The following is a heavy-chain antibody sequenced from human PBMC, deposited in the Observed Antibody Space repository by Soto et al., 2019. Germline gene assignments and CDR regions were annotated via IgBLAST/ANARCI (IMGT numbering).Heavy chain of an antibody. V-gene: IGHV1-8*01. CDR3: ARERTRGFDP. CDR1: GYTFTSYD. CDR2: MNPNSGNT. Sequence: QVHLVQSGAEGRKPGASVKVSCKASGYTFTSYDINWVRQATGQGLEWMGWMNPNSGNTAYAQKFQGRVTMTRNTSISTAHMGLSSLSTEDTAVYYCARERTRGFDPWGQGTVVTVSS. J-gene: IGHJ5*02.